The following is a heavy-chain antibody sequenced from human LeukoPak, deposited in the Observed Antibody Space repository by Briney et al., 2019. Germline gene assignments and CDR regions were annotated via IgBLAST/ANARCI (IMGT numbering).Heavy chain of an antibody. V-gene: IGHV4-59*01. CDR1: GGSISSYY. Sequence: KPSETLSLTCTVSGGSISSYYWSWIRQPPGKGLEWIGYIYYSGSTNYNPSLKSRVTISVDTSKNQFSLKLSSVTAADTAVYYCVRMATKDDFDYWGQGTLVTVSS. J-gene: IGHJ4*02. CDR2: IYYSGST. D-gene: IGHD5-24*01. CDR3: VRMATKDDFDY.